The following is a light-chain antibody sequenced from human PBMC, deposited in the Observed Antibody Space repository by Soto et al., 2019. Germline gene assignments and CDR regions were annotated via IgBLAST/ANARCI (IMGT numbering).Light chain of an antibody. V-gene: IGKV1-12*01. CDR2: AAS. J-gene: IGKJ4*01. CDR1: QTISSW. CDR3: KQTDSFPLS. Sequence: DIQMTQSPSTLSGSVGDRVTITCRASQTISSWLAWYQQKPGEAPKLLIFAASSLRSGVHSRFSGSGSGTDFTLTIRNLQPEDFATYYCKQTDSFPLSFGGGTKVDIK.